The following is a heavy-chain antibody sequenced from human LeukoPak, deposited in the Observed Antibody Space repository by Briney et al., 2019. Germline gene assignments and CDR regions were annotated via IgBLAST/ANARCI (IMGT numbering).Heavy chain of an antibody. CDR2: INVDGSQT. D-gene: IGHD1-14*01. CDR3: ARDRAYNTFDY. Sequence: GGSLRLSCAASGFTFSTSWMSWVRQAPGKGLECVASINVDGSQTFYVDSVRGRFTISRDNAKNSLYLQMISLRAEDTAVYYCARDRAYNTFDYWGQGTLATVSS. V-gene: IGHV3-7*01. CDR1: GFTFSTSW. J-gene: IGHJ4*02.